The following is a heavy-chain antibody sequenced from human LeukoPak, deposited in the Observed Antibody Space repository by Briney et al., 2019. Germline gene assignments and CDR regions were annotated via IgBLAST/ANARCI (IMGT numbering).Heavy chain of an antibody. CDR1: GSTFSNYW. CDR2: INTDGSST. Sequence: GGSLRLSCAASGSTFSNYWIHWVRQVPGKGLMWVSRINTDGSSTNYADSVQGRFTISRDNAKNTLYLQMNSLRAEDTAVYFCARDPGFYYFDYWGQGTLVTVSS. D-gene: IGHD1-14*01. V-gene: IGHV3-74*01. CDR3: ARDPGFYYFDY. J-gene: IGHJ4*02.